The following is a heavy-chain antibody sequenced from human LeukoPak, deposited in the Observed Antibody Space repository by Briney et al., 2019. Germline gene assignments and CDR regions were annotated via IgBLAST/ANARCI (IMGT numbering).Heavy chain of an antibody. D-gene: IGHD3-10*01. CDR1: GYSISSGYY. V-gene: IGHV4-38-2*01. J-gene: IGHJ3*02. Sequence: PSETLSLTCAVSGYSISSGYYWGWIRQAPGKGLEWIGSIYHSGSTYYNPSLKSRVTISVDTSKNQFSLKLSSVTAADTAVFRCARRGYYYGSGDQGGAFDIWGQGTMVTVSS. CDR2: IYHSGST. CDR3: ARRGYYYGSGDQGGAFDI.